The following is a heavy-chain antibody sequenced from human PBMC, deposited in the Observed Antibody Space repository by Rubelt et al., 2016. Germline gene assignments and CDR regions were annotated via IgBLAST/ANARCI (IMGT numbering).Heavy chain of an antibody. CDR2: IYYSGST. CDR1: GGSISSGGYY. D-gene: IGHD3-22*01. V-gene: IGHV4-31*03. Sequence: QVQLQESGPGLVKPSQTLSLTCTVSGGSISSGGYYWSWIRQHPGKGLEWIGYIYYSGSTYYNPSLKGRVTISVDTSKNQFSLKLSSVTAADTAVYYCARVSMIVVVLAFDIWGQGTMVTVSS. J-gene: IGHJ3*02. CDR3: ARVSMIVVVLAFDI.